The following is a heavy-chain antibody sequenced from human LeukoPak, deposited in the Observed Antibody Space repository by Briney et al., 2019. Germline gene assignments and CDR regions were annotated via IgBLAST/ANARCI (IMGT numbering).Heavy chain of an antibody. V-gene: IGHV4-39*07. Sequence: NPSETLSLTCTVSGGSIRSSSYYWGWIRQPPGKGLEWIGSIYYSGSTYYNPSLKSRVTISVDTSRNQFSLKLSSVTAADTAVYYCARVDSGGYHSDYWGQGTLVTVSS. D-gene: IGHD3-22*01. CDR1: GGSIRSSSYY. J-gene: IGHJ4*02. CDR3: ARVDSGGYHSDY. CDR2: IYYSGST.